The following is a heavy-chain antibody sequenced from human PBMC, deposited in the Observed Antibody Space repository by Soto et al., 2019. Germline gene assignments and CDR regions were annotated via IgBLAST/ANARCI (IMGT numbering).Heavy chain of an antibody. V-gene: IGHV3-48*04. CDR2: ISSSGSTI. J-gene: IGHJ6*03. Sequence: PGGSLRLSCAASGFTFSSYNMNWVRQAPGKGLEWVSFISSSGSTIYYADSVKGRFTISRDNFKNSLYLQMNSLSAEDTAVYYCARVVLTYYYYMDVWGKGTTVTVSS. CDR3: ARVVLTYYYYMDV. CDR1: GFTFSSYN.